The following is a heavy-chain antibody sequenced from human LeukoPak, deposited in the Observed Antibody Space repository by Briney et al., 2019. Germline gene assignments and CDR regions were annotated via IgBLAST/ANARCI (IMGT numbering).Heavy chain of an antibody. Sequence: GGSLRLSCAASGFTFSSYAMHWVRQAPGKGLEWVAVISYDGSNKYYADSVKGRFTISRDNSKNTLYLQMNSLRAEDTAVYYCARRGTQYCISTDCNPNWFDPWGQGTLVTVSS. J-gene: IGHJ5*02. CDR3: ARRGTQYCISTDCNPNWFDP. CDR2: ISYDGSNK. V-gene: IGHV3-30-3*01. CDR1: GFTFSSYA. D-gene: IGHD2-2*01.